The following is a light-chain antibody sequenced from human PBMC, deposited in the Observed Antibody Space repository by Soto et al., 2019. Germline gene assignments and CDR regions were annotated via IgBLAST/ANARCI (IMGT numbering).Light chain of an antibody. CDR1: ESISTW. J-gene: IGKJ5*01. CDR2: GAS. CDR3: QQYENPPT. V-gene: IGKV1-5*03. Sequence: DIQMTQSPSSLSASVVYRFPITCRASESISTWLAWYQQKPGKAPKLLIYGASSLESGVPPRFRGSGSGTDFTFTISRLQPEDIATYYRQQYENPPTFGQGTQLEIK.